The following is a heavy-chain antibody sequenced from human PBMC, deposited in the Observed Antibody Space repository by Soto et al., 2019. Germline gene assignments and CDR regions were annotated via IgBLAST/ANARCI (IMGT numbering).Heavy chain of an antibody. J-gene: IGHJ3*02. CDR3: ARHGKDAFDI. V-gene: IGHV4-30-4*08. CDR2: IHHSGSI. CDR1: GDSISSDYYH. Sequence: SETLSLTCTVSGDSISSDYYHWTWIRQSPGKGLEWIGYIHHSGSILYNPSLKSRVTISVDTSKNQFSLHLTSVTAADTAVYYCARHGKDAFDIWGQGTMVTVSS.